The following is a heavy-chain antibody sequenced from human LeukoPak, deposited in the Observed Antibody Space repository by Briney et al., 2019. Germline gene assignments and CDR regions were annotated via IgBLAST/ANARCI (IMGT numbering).Heavy chain of an antibody. Sequence: GGSLRLSCVASQFTFSSYWMSWVRQAPGKGLEWVANIKQDGSEKYYADSVKGRFTISRDNSKNTLYLQMNSLRAEDTAVYYCAKAWAYYYDSSGYLPPYYYYGMDVWGQGTTVTVSS. CDR1: QFTFSSYW. CDR2: IKQDGSEK. CDR3: AKAWAYYYDSSGYLPPYYYYGMDV. J-gene: IGHJ6*02. V-gene: IGHV3-7*01. D-gene: IGHD3-22*01.